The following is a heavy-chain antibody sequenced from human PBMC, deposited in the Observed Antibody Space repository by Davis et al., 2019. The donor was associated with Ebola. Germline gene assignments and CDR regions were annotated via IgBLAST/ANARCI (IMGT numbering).Heavy chain of an antibody. D-gene: IGHD3-10*01. CDR1: GGSISSGGYY. J-gene: IGHJ6*02. CDR2: IYYSGST. V-gene: IGHV4-31*03. Sequence: SETLSLTCTVSGGSISSGGYYWSWIRQHPGKGLEWIGYIYYSGSTYYNPSLKSRVTISVDTSKNQFSLKLSSVTAADTAVYYCARGKYYYGSGSYYDHYYYGMDVWGQGTTVTVSS. CDR3: ARGKYYYGSGSYYDHYYYGMDV.